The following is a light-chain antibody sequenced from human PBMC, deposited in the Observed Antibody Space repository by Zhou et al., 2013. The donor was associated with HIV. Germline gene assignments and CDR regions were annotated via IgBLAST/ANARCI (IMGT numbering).Light chain of an antibody. CDR1: QSVSSN. CDR3: QQYNNWALYT. V-gene: IGKV3-15*01. J-gene: IGKJ2*01. CDR2: GAS. Sequence: EILMTQSPATLSVSPGERATLSCRASQSVSSNLAWYQQKPGQAPRLLIYGASTRATGIPARFSGGGSGTEFTLTISSLQSEDFAVYYCQQYNNWALYTFGQGTKLEIK.